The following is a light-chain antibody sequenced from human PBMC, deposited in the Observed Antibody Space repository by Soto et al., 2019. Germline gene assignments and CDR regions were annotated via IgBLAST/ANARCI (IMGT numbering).Light chain of an antibody. CDR2: DNN. V-gene: IGLV1-51*01. CDR3: NSYTRFSTYV. CDR1: SSNIGNNY. Sequence: QSVLTQPPSVSAAPGQKVTISCSGSSSNIGNNYVSWYQQLPGTAPKLLIYDNNKRPSGVSSRFSGSKSGNTASLTISGLQAEDEADYYCNSYTRFSTYVFGTGTKVTVL. J-gene: IGLJ1*01.